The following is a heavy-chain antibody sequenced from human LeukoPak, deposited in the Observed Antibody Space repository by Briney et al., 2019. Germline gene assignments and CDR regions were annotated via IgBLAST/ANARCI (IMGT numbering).Heavy chain of an antibody. Sequence: GGSLRLSCAASGFTFSSYAMSWVRQAPGKGLEWVSAISGSGGSTYYADSVKGRFTISRDISKNTLYLQMDSLRAEDTAVYYCAKDKTYSGSYSYDYWGQGTLVTVSS. J-gene: IGHJ4*02. CDR3: AKDKTYSGSYSYDY. CDR1: GFTFSSYA. CDR2: ISGSGGST. D-gene: IGHD1-26*01. V-gene: IGHV3-23*01.